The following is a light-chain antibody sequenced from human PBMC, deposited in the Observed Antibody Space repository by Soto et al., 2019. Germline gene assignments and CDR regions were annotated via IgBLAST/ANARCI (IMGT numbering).Light chain of an antibody. V-gene: IGKV1-9*01. Sequence: IQLTQSPSSLSASVGDRVTITCRASQDIAIYLAWYQQKPGEAPKLLIYAASTLYGGVPSRFSGSGSGTDFALTITSLQAEDFATYYCQQLRMYPLTFGGGT. CDR1: QDIAIY. CDR3: QQLRMYPLT. J-gene: IGKJ4*01. CDR2: AAS.